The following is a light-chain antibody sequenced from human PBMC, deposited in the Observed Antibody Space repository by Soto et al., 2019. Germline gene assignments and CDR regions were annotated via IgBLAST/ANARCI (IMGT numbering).Light chain of an antibody. CDR2: EVS. CDR3: SSYTSSSTPYVV. V-gene: IGLV2-14*01. J-gene: IGLJ2*01. Sequence: QSALTQPASVSGSPGQSITISCTGTSSDVGGYNYVSWYQQHPGKAPQLMIYEVSNRPSGVSNRFSGSKSGNTASLTISGLQVEDEADYYCSSYTSSSTPYVVFGGGTKLTVL. CDR1: SSDVGGYNY.